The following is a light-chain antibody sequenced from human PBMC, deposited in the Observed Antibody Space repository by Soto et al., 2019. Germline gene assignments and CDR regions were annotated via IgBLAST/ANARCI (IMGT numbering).Light chain of an antibody. CDR2: WAS. Sequence: DIVMTQSPDSLAVSLGERATINCKSSQNILYSSNNKNYLAWYQQKPGQPPKLLIYWASTRESGVPDRFSGSGSGTDFTLTISRLQAEDVAVYYCQQYYSTPYTFGQGTKLEIK. CDR3: QQYYSTPYT. V-gene: IGKV4-1*01. J-gene: IGKJ2*01. CDR1: QNILYSSNNKNY.